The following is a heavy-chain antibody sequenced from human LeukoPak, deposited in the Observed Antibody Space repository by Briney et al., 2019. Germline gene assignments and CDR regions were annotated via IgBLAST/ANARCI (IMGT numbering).Heavy chain of an antibody. CDR1: GGSISSYY. D-gene: IGHD3-10*01. V-gene: IGHV4-59*01. CDR3: ARNENMVRGRGYYFDY. Sequence: SETLSLTCTVSGGSISSYYWSWLRQPPGKGLEWIGYIYYSGSTNYNPSLKSRVTISVDTFKNQFSLKLSSVAAADTAVYYCARNENMVRGRGYYFDYWGQGTLVTVSS. CDR2: IYYSGST. J-gene: IGHJ4*02.